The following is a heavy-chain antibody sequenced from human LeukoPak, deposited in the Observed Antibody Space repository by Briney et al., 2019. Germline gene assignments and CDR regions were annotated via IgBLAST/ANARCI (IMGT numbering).Heavy chain of an antibody. CDR1: GGPISSSSYY. J-gene: IGHJ5*02. D-gene: IGHD6-19*01. Sequence: PSETLSLTCTVSGGPISSSSYYWGWIRQPPGKGLEWIGSIYYSGSTYYNPSLKSRVTISVDTSKNQFSLKLSSVTAADTAVYYCARQYSSGWPPGWFDPWGQGTLVTVSS. CDR3: ARQYSSGWPPGWFDP. CDR2: IYYSGST. V-gene: IGHV4-39*01.